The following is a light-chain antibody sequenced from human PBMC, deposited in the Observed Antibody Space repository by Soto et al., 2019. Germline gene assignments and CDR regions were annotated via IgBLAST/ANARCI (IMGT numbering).Light chain of an antibody. J-gene: IGKJ1*01. CDR3: QQSYSIPTWT. CDR2: AAS. V-gene: IGKV1-39*01. Sequence: DIQMTQSPSSLSASVGDTVTISCRASQSISTHLNWYQQKPGKAPKILIYAASNLQSGVPSRFSGSGSGTDFTLTITSLQPEDFAIYYCQQSYSIPTWTFGQGTKVEIK. CDR1: QSISTH.